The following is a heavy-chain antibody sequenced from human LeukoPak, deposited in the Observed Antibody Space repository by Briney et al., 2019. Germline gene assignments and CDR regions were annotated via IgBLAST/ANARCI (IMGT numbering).Heavy chain of an antibody. CDR3: AKDIRTTVNKGAFDI. D-gene: IGHD4-17*01. J-gene: IGHJ3*02. CDR1: GFTFDDYA. Sequence: QPGGSLRLSCAASGFTFDDYAMHWVRQAPGKGLEWVSGISWNSGSIGYADSVKGRFTISRDNAKNSLYLQMNSLRAEDTALYYCAKDIRTTVNKGAFDIWGQGTMVTVSS. CDR2: ISWNSGSI. V-gene: IGHV3-9*01.